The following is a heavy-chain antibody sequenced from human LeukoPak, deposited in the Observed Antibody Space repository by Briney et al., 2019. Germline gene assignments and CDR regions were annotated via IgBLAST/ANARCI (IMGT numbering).Heavy chain of an antibody. Sequence: ASVKVSCKASGYAFTSYGISWVRQAPGQGLEWMGWISAYNGNTNYAQKLQGRVTMTTDTSTSTAYMELRSLRSDDTAVYYCARNQYSGSYSPRDGMDVWGKGTTVTVSS. V-gene: IGHV1-18*01. CDR1: GYAFTSYG. CDR2: ISAYNGNT. CDR3: ARNQYSGSYSPRDGMDV. D-gene: IGHD1-26*01. J-gene: IGHJ6*04.